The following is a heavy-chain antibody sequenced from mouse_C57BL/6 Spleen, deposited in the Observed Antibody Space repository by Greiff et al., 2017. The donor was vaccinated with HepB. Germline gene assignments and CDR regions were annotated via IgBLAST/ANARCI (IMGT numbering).Heavy chain of an antibody. CDR2: IHPSDSDT. V-gene: IGHV1-74*01. D-gene: IGHD1-1*01. CDR3: ALFTVVATDYAMDY. J-gene: IGHJ4*01. CDR1: GYTFTSYW. Sequence: QVQLKQPGAELVKPGASVKVSCKASGYTFTSYWMHWVKQRPGQGLEWIGRIHPSDSDTNYNQKFKGKATLTVDKSSSTAYMQLSSLTSEDSAVYYCALFTVVATDYAMDYWGQGTSVTVSS.